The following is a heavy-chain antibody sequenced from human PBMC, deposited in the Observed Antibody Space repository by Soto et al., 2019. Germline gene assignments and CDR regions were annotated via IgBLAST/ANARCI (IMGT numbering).Heavy chain of an antibody. CDR1: GGSISSGGYS. CDR3: AREERTVSVSP. D-gene: IGHD4-17*01. CDR2: IYHIGST. V-gene: IGHV4-30-2*05. Sequence: SETLSLTCAVSGGSISSGGYSWIWIRQPPGKGLELILYIYHIGSTYYNPSLKSRVTISLDTSKKQFSLNLSSVTAADTAVYYCAREERTVSVSPSGQGTLVTVSS. J-gene: IGHJ5*02.